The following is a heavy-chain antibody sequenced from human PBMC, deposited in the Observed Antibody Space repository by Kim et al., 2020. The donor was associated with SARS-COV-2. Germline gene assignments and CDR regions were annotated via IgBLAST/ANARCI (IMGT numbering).Heavy chain of an antibody. CDR3: ARTGGVSSSWYAEWFDP. Sequence: ASVKVSCKASGYTFTSYAMNWVRQAPGQGLEWMGWINTNTGNPTYAQGFTGRFVFSLDTSVSTAYLQISSLKAEDTAVYYCARTGGVSSSWYAEWFDPWGQGTLVTVSS. J-gene: IGHJ5*02. D-gene: IGHD6-13*01. CDR1: GYTFTSYA. CDR2: INTNTGNP. V-gene: IGHV7-4-1*02.